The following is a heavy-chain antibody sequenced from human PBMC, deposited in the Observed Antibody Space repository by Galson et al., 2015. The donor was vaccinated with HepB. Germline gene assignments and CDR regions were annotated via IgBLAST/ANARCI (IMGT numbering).Heavy chain of an antibody. V-gene: IGHV3-30-3*01. Sequence: SLRLSCAASGFSFRSFAMHWVRQAPGKGLEWVAGISYDGTFKYYSDSVEGQFTISRDNSKNMLYVQMSNLRAEDTAVYYCARGTGEFDYWGQGTLVSVSS. CDR3: ARGTGEFDY. CDR2: ISYDGTFK. CDR1: GFSFRSFA. J-gene: IGHJ4*02. D-gene: IGHD3/OR15-3a*01.